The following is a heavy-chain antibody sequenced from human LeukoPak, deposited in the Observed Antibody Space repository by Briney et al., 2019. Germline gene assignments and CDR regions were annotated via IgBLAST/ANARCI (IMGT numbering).Heavy chain of an antibody. CDR2: IGSSGSTI. Sequence: GGSLRLSCAASGFTFSDYYMSWIRQAPGKGLEWVSYIGSSGSTIYYADSVKGRFTISRDNAKNSLYLQMNSLRAEDTAVYYCARAVGVGATTFDYWGQGTLVTVSS. D-gene: IGHD1-26*01. V-gene: IGHV3-11*01. CDR3: ARAVGVGATTFDY. CDR1: GFTFSDYY. J-gene: IGHJ4*02.